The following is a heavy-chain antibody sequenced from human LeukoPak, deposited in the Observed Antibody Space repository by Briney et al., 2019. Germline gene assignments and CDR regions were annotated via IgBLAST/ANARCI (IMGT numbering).Heavy chain of an antibody. Sequence: SETLSLTCTVSGYSISSGYYWGWIRQPPGKGLEWIGSIYHSGSTNYNPSLKSRVTISVDTSKNQFSLKLSSVTAADTAVYYCARMIARGSGSYYLHYYYYYMDVWGKGTTVTVSS. CDR2: IYHSGST. CDR1: GYSISSGYY. CDR3: ARMIARGSGSYYLHYYYYYMDV. J-gene: IGHJ6*03. D-gene: IGHD3-10*01. V-gene: IGHV4-38-2*02.